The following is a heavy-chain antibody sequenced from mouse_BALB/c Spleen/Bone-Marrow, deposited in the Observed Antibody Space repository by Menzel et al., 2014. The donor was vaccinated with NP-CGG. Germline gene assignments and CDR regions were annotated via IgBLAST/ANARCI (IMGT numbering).Heavy chain of an antibody. V-gene: IGHV5-9-3*01. CDR2: ISSGGSYT. Sequence: EVKLMESGGGLVKPGGSLKLSCAASGFTFSSYAMSWVRQTPEKRLEWVATISSGGSYTYYPDSVKGRFTISRDNAKSTLYLQMSSLRSEDTAMYYCARHYYGSSYYFDYWSQGTTLTVSS. J-gene: IGHJ2*01. D-gene: IGHD1-1*01. CDR3: ARHYYGSSYYFDY. CDR1: GFTFSSYA.